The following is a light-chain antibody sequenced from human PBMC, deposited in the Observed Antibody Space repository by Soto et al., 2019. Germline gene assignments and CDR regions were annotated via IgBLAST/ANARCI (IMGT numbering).Light chain of an antibody. J-gene: IGKJ2*01. CDR2: DAS. Sequence: DIQMTQSPSTLSASVGDTVTITCRASQSISTWMAWYQQKPGKAPKLLIFDASTLEGGVPSRFSGSASRTEFTLTINGLQPDDFATYYCQHYDSYPYTFGQGTKVEI. V-gene: IGKV1-5*01. CDR1: QSISTW. CDR3: QHYDSYPYT.